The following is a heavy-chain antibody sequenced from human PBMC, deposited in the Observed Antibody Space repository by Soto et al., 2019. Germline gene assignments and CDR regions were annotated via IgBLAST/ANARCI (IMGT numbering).Heavy chain of an antibody. CDR2: INAGNGNT. CDR3: ARERGGSTSCYWFDT. Sequence: ASVKGSCPASGYTFTSYAMHWLRQAPGQRLEWMGWINAGNGNTKYSQKFQGRVTITRDTSASTAYMELSSLRSEDTAVYYCARERGGSTSCYWFDTWGQGTPVTLPS. D-gene: IGHD2-2*01. CDR1: GYTFTSYA. J-gene: IGHJ5*02. V-gene: IGHV1-3*01.